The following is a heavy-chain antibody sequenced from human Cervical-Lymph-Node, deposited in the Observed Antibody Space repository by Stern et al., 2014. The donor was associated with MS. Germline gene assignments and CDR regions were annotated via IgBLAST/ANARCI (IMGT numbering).Heavy chain of an antibody. CDR1: GGTFSSYA. Sequence: VQLLESGAEVKKPGSSEKVSCKASGGTFSSYAINWVRQAPGHGPEGMGGIIPIFGTANYAQKFQCRVTITADESTSTAYIELSSLRSEDTAFYYCARDSRHYDTTYYFDSWGQGTLVTVSP. J-gene: IGHJ4*02. D-gene: IGHD2/OR15-2a*01. CDR2: IIPIFGTA. V-gene: IGHV1-69*01. CDR3: ARDSRHYDTTYYFDS.